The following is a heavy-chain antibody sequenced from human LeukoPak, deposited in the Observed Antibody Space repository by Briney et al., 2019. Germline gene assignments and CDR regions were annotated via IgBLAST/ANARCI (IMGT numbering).Heavy chain of an antibody. V-gene: IGHV3-15*07. CDR1: GFSVTDAW. CDR3: AREVGKRDFDY. CDR2: IKRKGDGGET. D-gene: IGHD1-26*01. Sequence: GGSLRLSCAASGFSVTDAWMNWVRQAPGKGLEWVGRIKRKGDGGETDYAAPVKGRFFISRDESKNTLYVQMNSLRVEDTAVYYCAREVGKRDFDYWGQGTLVTVSS. J-gene: IGHJ4*02.